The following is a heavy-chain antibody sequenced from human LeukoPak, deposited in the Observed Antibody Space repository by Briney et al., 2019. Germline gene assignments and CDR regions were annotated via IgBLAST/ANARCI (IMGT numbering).Heavy chain of an antibody. D-gene: IGHD3-10*01. Sequence: GGSLRLSCAASGFTFSSYAMHWVRQAPGKGLEYVSAISSKGGSKYYANSVKGRFTISRDNSKNTLYLQMGSLRAEDMAVYYCARDRAAMVRGVKYYYYGMDVWGQGTTVTVSS. CDR2: ISSKGGSK. V-gene: IGHV3-64*01. CDR1: GFTFSSYA. J-gene: IGHJ6*02. CDR3: ARDRAAMVRGVKYYYYGMDV.